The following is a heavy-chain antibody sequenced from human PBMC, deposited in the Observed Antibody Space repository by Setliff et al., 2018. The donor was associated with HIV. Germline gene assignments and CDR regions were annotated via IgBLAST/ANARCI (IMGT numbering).Heavy chain of an antibody. CDR1: GGSMRNHY. V-gene: IGHV4-4*07. D-gene: IGHD5-12*01. J-gene: IGHJ2*01. CDR3: ARERGGGYDGWFIDL. Sequence: SETLSLTWTVAGGSMRNHYWSWIRQPAGKGLELIGRIFSSERTNDNPSLKSRVTLSVDTSKDQFSLKLTSVTAADTAVYYCARERGGGYDGWFIDLWGRGTLVTVSS. CDR2: IFSSERT.